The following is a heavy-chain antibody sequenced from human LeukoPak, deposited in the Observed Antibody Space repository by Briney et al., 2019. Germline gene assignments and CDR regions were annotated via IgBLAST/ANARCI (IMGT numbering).Heavy chain of an antibody. V-gene: IGHV3-73*01. CDR2: IRSKADRYAT. D-gene: IGHD6-19*01. J-gene: IGHJ4*02. Sequence: GGSLRLSCAASGFTFSDSAIHWVRQASGKGLEWVGRIRSKADRYATTYGASVKGRFTISRDDSQNTAYLHMNSLKTEDTAVYYCTREYSSGWPFDYWGQGTLVTVSS. CDR3: TREYSSGWPFDY. CDR1: GFTFSDSA.